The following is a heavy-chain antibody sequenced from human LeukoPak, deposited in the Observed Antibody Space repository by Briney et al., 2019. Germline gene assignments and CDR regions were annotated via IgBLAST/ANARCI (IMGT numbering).Heavy chain of an antibody. CDR1: GGSISSYY. Sequence: KPSETLSLTCTVSGGSISSYYWSWIRQPPGKGLGWIGYIYTSGSTNYNPSLKSRVTISVDTSKNRFSLKLSSVTAADTAVYYCASSGAAGNWFDPWGQGTLVTVSS. V-gene: IGHV4-4*09. CDR2: IYTSGST. D-gene: IGHD6-13*01. J-gene: IGHJ5*02. CDR3: ASSGAAGNWFDP.